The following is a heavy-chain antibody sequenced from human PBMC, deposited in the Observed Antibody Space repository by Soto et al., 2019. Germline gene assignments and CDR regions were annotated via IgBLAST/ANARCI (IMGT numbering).Heavy chain of an antibody. CDR1: GGSISSYY. CDR2: IYYSGST. V-gene: IGHV4-59*01. D-gene: IGHD2-8*01. Sequence: SETLSLTCTVSGGSISSYYWSWIRQPPGKGLEWIGYIYYSGSTNYNPSLKSRVTISVDTSKNQFSLKLSSVTAADTAVYYCARDLSRGCTNGVCYAFDIWGQGTMVTVSS. CDR3: ARDLSRGCTNGVCYAFDI. J-gene: IGHJ3*02.